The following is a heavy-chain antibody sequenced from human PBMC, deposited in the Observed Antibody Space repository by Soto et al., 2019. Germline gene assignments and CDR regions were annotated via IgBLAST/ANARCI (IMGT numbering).Heavy chain of an antibody. D-gene: IGHD3-22*01. V-gene: IGHV4-38-2*02. CDR2: IYHSGTT. Sequence: PSETLSLTCNVSGFSISSGFYWGWVRQPPGKGLEWIGAIYHSGTTNYNPSLKSRVTISVDTSKNQFSLKLSSVAAADTAVYYCARVEDYYDSSGYYYYFDYWGQGTLVTVSS. CDR3: ARVEDYYDSSGYYYYFDY. CDR1: GFSISSGFY. J-gene: IGHJ4*02.